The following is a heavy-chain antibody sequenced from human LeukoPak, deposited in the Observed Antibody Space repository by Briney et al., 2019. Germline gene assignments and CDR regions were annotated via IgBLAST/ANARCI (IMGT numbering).Heavy chain of an antibody. J-gene: IGHJ6*04. Sequence: GGSLRLSCAASGFTFSSSGMSWVRQAPGKGLEWVSAISGSGNNTYYADSVKGRFTIYRDNSKNTLYLQMNSLRAEDTAVYYCAELGITMIGGVWGKGTTVTISS. D-gene: IGHD3-10*02. CDR3: AELGITMIGGV. CDR2: ISGSGNNT. CDR1: GFTFSSSG. V-gene: IGHV3-23*01.